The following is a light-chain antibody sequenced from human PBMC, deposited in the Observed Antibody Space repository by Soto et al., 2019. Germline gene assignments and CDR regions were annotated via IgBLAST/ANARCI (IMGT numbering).Light chain of an antibody. CDR1: QSLVYSDGNTY. Sequence: DVVMTQSPPSLPVTLGQPASISCRSSQSLVYSDGNTYLNWFQQKPGKVPKLLIYAASTLQSGVPSRFSGSGSGTDFTLTISSLQPEDVATYYCQKYNSVPLTFGGGTMVDVK. CDR2: AAS. V-gene: IGKV2D-30*01. CDR3: QKYNSVPLT. J-gene: IGKJ4*01.